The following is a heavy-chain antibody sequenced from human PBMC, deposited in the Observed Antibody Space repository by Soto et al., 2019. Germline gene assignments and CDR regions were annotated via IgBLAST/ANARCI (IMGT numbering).Heavy chain of an antibody. D-gene: IGHD2-2*01. J-gene: IGHJ5*02. CDR3: ARAPGYQLLFWFDP. CDR1: GLTFSDYY. V-gene: IGHV3-11*01. Sequence: GGSLRLSCAASGLTFSDYYMSWIRQAPGKGLEWVSYISSSGSTIYYADSVKGRFTISRDNAKNSLYLQMNSLRAEDTAVYYCARAPGYQLLFWFDPWGQGTLVTVSS. CDR2: ISSSGSTI.